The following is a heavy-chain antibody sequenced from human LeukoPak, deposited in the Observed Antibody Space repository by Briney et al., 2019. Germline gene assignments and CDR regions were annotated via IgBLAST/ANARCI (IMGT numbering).Heavy chain of an antibody. V-gene: IGHV1-18*01. J-gene: IGHJ5*02. CDR3: ARENNWFDP. CDR2: ISAYNGNT. Sequence: GGSLRLSCAASGYTFTSYGISWVRQAPGQGLEWMGWISAYNGNTNYAQKLQGRVTMTTDTSTSTAYMELRSLRSDDTAVYYCARENNWFDPWGQGTLVTVSS. CDR1: GYTFTSYG.